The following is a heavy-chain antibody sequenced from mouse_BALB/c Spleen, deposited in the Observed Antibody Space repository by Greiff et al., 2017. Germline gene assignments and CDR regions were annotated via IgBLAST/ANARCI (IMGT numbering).Heavy chain of an antibody. CDR3: RRYDGGSAMDY. V-gene: IGHV1-5*01. CDR1: GYTFTSYW. D-gene: IGHD2-14*01. Sequence: VQLQQSGTVLARPGASVKMSCKASGYTFTSYWMHWVKQRPGQGLEWIGAIYPGNSDTSYNQKFKGKAKLTAVTSTSTAYMELSSLTNEDSAVYYCRRYDGGSAMDYWGEGTSVTVSS. CDR2: IYPGNSDT. J-gene: IGHJ4*01.